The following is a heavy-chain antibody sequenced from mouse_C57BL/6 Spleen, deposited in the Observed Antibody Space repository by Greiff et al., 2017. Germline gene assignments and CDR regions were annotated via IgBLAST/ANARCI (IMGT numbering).Heavy chain of an antibody. Sequence: EVMLVESGGGLVKPGGSLKLSCAASGFTFSDYGMHWVRQAPEKGLEWVAYISSGSSTIYYADTVKGRFTISRDNAKNTLFLQMTSLRSEDTAMYYCAGRYDGAMDYWGQGTSVTVSS. CDR3: AGRYDGAMDY. V-gene: IGHV5-17*01. D-gene: IGHD2-12*01. J-gene: IGHJ4*01. CDR1: GFTFSDYG. CDR2: ISSGSSTI.